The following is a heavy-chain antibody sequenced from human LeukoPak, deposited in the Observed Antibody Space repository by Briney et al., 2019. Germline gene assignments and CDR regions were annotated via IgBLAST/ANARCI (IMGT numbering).Heavy chain of an antibody. CDR1: GFIFSTFV. D-gene: IGHD3-9*01. V-gene: IGHV3-23*01. J-gene: IGHJ4*02. CDR2: IGGGGSTT. Sequence: GGSLRLSCAASGFIFSTFVMSWVRQAPGKGLEWVSSIGGGGSTTYYADSVKGRFTISRDNSKNTLYLQMNSLGAEDTAIYYCASRTSYSFDYWGQGTLVTVSS. CDR3: ASRTSYSFDY.